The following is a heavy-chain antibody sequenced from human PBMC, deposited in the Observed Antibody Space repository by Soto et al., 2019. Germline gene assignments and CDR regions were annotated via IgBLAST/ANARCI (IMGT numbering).Heavy chain of an antibody. CDR2: ISISGGTI. D-gene: IGHD2-15*01. CDR3: VRDGGNSPHAPH. CDR1: GFTFRSYE. V-gene: IGHV3-48*03. Sequence: GGSLRLSCATSGFTFRSYEMNWVRQALGKGLEWVSYISISGGTIYYAASVKGRFTISRDDAKNSLYLQMNSLRAEDTAVYYCVRDGGNSPHAPHWGLGTLVPVSS. J-gene: IGHJ4*02.